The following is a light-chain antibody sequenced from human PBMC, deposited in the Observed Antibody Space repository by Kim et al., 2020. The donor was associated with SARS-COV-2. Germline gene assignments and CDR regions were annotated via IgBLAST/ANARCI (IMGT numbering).Light chain of an antibody. J-gene: IGKJ2*01. CDR3: LQHNSYPYT. V-gene: IGKV1-17*01. CDR1: QSISSY. CDR2: AAS. Sequence: DIQMTQSPSSLSASVGDRVSITCRASQSISSYLNWYQQKPGKAPNLLIYAASSLQSGVPSRFSGGGSGTEFTLTISSLQPEDFATYYCLQHNSYPYTFGQGTKLEI.